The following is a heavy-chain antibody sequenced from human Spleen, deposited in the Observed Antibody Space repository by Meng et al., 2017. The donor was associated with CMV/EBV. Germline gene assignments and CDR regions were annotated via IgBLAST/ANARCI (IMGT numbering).Heavy chain of an antibody. CDR3: TSRTYYYDSYASYHWFDP. V-gene: IGHV3-73*01. J-gene: IGHJ5*02. D-gene: IGHD3-22*01. Sequence: SGSAMHWVRQAAGKGLEWVGHIRTKANNYATAYAASVKGRFTISRDDSKNTAYLQMNSLKTEDTAVYYCTSRTYYYDSYASYHWFDPWGQGTLVTVSS. CDR2: IRTKANNYAT. CDR1: SGSA.